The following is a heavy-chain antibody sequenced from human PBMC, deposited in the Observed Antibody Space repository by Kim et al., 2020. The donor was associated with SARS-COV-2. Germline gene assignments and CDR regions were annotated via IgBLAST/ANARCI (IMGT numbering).Heavy chain of an antibody. D-gene: IGHD5-12*01. CDR3: ARVGRWIRPGNFFDY. V-gene: IGHV4-34*01. J-gene: IGHJ4*02. Sequence: SETLSLTCAVYGGSFSGYYWSWIRQPPGKGLEWIGEINHSGSTNYNPSLMSRVTITIDTSKNQFSLKLSSVPAADTAVYYCARVGRWIRPGNFFDYWGQGTLVTVSS. CDR2: INHSGST. CDR1: GGSFSGYY.